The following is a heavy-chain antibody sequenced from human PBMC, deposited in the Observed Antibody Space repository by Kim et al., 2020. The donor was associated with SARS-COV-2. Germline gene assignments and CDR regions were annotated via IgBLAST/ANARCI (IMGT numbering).Heavy chain of an antibody. D-gene: IGHD1-1*01. Sequence: LYYGDSVKGRFTISRDNAENSVYLQMNSLRADDTAVYYCTRDPDTTSKVDYWGQGTLVTVSS. J-gene: IGHJ4*02. CDR2: L. CDR3: TRDPDTTSKVDY. V-gene: IGHV3-11*04.